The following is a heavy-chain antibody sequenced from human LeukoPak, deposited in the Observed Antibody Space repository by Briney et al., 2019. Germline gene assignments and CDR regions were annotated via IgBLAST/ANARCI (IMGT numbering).Heavy chain of an antibody. CDR2: ISGSGGST. D-gene: IGHD2-2*01. J-gene: IGHJ4*02. Sequence: GGSLRLSCAASGFTFSNYGVSWVRQAPGKGLEWVSAISGSGGSTYYADSVKGRFTISRDNSKNTLYLQMSSLRAEDTAVYYCAEEFYCSTSTCSFDYWGQGALVTVSS. CDR3: AEEFYCSTSTCSFDY. V-gene: IGHV3-23*01. CDR1: GFTFSNYG.